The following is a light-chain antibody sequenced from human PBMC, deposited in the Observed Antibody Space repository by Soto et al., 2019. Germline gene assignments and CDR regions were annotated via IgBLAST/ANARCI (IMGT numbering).Light chain of an antibody. Sequence: QSAMTHPVSVSRSPGQSITISFTGSISYVFAYYFFSCYQHRPVKAPKLILYEVTTRPSGISSLFSGSNSGNTASLTISGLKADDEAYYYCSSYTSTNTPYVFGTGTKVTVL. CDR2: EVT. J-gene: IGLJ1*01. V-gene: IGLV2-14*01. CDR1: ISYVFAYYF. CDR3: SSYTSTNTPYV.